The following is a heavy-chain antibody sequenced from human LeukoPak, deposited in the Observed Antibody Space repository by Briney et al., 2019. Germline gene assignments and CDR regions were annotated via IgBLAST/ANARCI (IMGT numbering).Heavy chain of an antibody. CDR2: IYYTGIT. Sequence: SETLSLTCTVSGGSISSTSYYWGWIRQPPGKGLEWIGSIYYTGITYYNPSLRSRVTISVDTSKNQFSLKLSSVTAADTAVYYCARIALAVGYCGGDCPPDYWGQGTLVSVSS. J-gene: IGHJ4*02. V-gene: IGHV4-39*07. D-gene: IGHD2-21*02. CDR3: ARIALAVGYCGGDCPPDY. CDR1: GGSISSTSYY.